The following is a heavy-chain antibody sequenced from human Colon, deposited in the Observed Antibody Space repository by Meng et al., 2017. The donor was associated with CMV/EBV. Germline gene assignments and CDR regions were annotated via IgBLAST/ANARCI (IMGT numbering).Heavy chain of an antibody. D-gene: IGHD1-26*01. Sequence: SVKVSCKASGYTFSSYGISWVRQAPGQGLEWMGRVIPITDITNYAQKFQGRLTITADKSTNTAFMELSSLRSEDTAVYYCARAARSGSHAVFYSLDLWGQGTTVTVSS. CDR3: ARAARSGSHAVFYSLDL. J-gene: IGHJ6*02. CDR2: VIPITDIT. V-gene: IGHV1-69*04. CDR1: GYTFSSYG.